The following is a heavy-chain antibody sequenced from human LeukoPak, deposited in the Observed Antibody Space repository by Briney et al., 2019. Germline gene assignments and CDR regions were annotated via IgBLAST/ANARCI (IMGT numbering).Heavy chain of an antibody. J-gene: IGHJ4*02. Sequence: SETLSLTCIVSGGSISSSSYYWGWIRQPPGKGLEWIGNIYYSGITYYNPSLNSRATISVDTSKNQFSLKLTSVTAADSAVYYCARRAYYYDSSGFYPFDSWGQGALVTVSS. CDR2: IYYSGIT. CDR3: ARRAYYYDSSGFYPFDS. V-gene: IGHV4-39*01. CDR1: GGSISSSSYY. D-gene: IGHD3-22*01.